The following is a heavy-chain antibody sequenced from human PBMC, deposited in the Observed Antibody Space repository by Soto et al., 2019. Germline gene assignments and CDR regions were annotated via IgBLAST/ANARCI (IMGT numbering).Heavy chain of an antibody. J-gene: IGHJ4*02. CDR2: IIPIFGTA. Sequence: ASVKVSCKASGGTFSSYAISWVRQAPGQGLEWTGGIIPIFGTANYAQKFQGRVTITADESTSTAYMELSSLRSEDTAVYYCARYFFGYYDSSGYFDYWGQGTLVTVSS. D-gene: IGHD3-22*01. CDR1: GGTFSSYA. CDR3: ARYFFGYYDSSGYFDY. V-gene: IGHV1-69*13.